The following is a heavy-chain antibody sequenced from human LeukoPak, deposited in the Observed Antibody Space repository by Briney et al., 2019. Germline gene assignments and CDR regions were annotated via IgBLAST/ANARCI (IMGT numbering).Heavy chain of an antibody. J-gene: IGHJ6*03. V-gene: IGHV1-69*05. CDR1: GGAFSSYA. Sequence: ASVKVSCKVSGGAFSSYAISWVRQAAGLGLEWMGGINPIFVTAHYAQKFQGRVTITTDESTSTAYMELSSLRSEDTAVYYCARSEGVYYYMDVWGKGTTVTVSS. CDR3: ARSEGVYYYMDV. CDR2: INPIFVTA.